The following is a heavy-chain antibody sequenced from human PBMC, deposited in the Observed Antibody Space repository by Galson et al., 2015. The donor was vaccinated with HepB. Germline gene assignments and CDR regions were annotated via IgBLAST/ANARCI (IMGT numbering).Heavy chain of an antibody. J-gene: IGHJ3*02. CDR3: ARPRRHYYDSSGDAFDI. D-gene: IGHD3-22*01. CDR2: ISGYNGNT. V-gene: IGHV1-18*01. CDR1: GYTFTSNG. Sequence: SVKVSCKASGYTFTSNGINWVRQAPGQGLEWVGWISGYNGNTNYVQKLQGRVTMTTDTSTNTAYMELRSLRSDDTAVYYCARPRRHYYDSSGDAFDIWGQGTMVTVSS.